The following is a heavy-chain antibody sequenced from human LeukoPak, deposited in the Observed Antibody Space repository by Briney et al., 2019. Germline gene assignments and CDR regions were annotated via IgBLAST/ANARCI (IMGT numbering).Heavy chain of an antibody. J-gene: IGHJ4*02. CDR1: GFIFSSYA. D-gene: IGHD3-10*01. Sequence: GGSLRLSCSASGFIFSSYAMHWVRQAPGKRLEYVSAMGVITGRTFYADSVEGRFTISRDNSGNTLYLQMTSLRPEDTAVYYCVKPARGSGIQYGFDSWGQGTLVTVSS. CDR2: MGVITGRT. V-gene: IGHV3-64D*06. CDR3: VKPARGSGIQYGFDS.